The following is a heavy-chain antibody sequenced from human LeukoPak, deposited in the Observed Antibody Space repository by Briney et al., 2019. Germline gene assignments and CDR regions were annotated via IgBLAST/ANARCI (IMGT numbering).Heavy chain of an antibody. CDR3: ARDRESGGYCSGGSCYSGFDY. Sequence: GASVKVSCKASGYTFTSYGISGVRQAPGQGLGWMGWISAYNGNTNYAQKLQGRVTMTTDTSTSTAYMELRSLRSHDTAVYYCARDRESGGYCSGGSCYSGFDYWGQGTLVTVSS. J-gene: IGHJ4*02. CDR1: GYTFTSYG. CDR2: ISAYNGNT. V-gene: IGHV1-18*01. D-gene: IGHD2-15*01.